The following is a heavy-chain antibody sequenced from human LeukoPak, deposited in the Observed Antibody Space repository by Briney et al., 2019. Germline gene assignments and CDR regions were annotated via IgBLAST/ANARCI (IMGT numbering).Heavy chain of an antibody. CDR2: ISYDGSNK. D-gene: IGHD1-26*01. V-gene: IGHV3-30*04. Sequence: PGGSLRLSCAASGFTFSSYAMHWVRQAPGKGLEWVAVISYDGSNKYYAVSVKGRFTISRDNSKNTLYLQMNSLRAEDTAVYYCARNVRYSGSYYGYWGQGTLVTVSS. J-gene: IGHJ4*02. CDR1: GFTFSSYA. CDR3: ARNVRYSGSYYGY.